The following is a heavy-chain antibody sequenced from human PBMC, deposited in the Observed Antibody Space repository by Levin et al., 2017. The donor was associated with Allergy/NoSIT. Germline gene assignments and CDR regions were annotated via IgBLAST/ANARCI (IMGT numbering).Heavy chain of an antibody. CDR1: GYTFTGYY. CDR3: ARGPPGIAAAGTDY. Sequence: ASVKVSCKASGYTFTGYYMHWVRQAPGQGLEWMGWINPNSGGTNYAQKFQGRVTMTRDTSISTAYMELSRLRSDDTAVYYCARGPPGIAAAGTDYWGQGTLVTVSS. D-gene: IGHD6-13*01. CDR2: INPNSGGT. J-gene: IGHJ4*02. V-gene: IGHV1-2*02.